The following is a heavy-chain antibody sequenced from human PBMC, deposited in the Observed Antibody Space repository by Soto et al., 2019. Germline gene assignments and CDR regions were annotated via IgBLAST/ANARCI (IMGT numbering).Heavy chain of an antibody. Sequence: SETLSLTCTVSGGSISSSSYYWGWIRQPPGKGLEWIGRIYYSGSTYYNPSLKSRVTISVDTSKNQFSLKLNSVTAADTAVYYCARGFTIGWYKYYFDLWGQGPLVTVSS. D-gene: IGHD6-19*01. CDR3: ARGFTIGWYKYYFDL. J-gene: IGHJ4*02. CDR2: IYYSGST. V-gene: IGHV4-39*01. CDR1: GGSISSSSYY.